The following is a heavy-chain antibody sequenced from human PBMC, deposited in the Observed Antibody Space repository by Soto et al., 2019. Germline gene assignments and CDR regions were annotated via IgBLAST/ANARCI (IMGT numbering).Heavy chain of an antibody. CDR3: VRGNHTWLQLWYFDL. Sequence: QVQLVQSGAEVKKPGSSVKVSCKASGGTFSNYPVSWVRQAPGQGLEWMGGIIPIFGTVNYAQKFQGRLTITADESPSTAYMELSSLRSEDTAVYYCVRGNHTWLQLWYFDLWGRGTLVTVSS. V-gene: IGHV1-69*12. CDR2: IIPIFGTV. CDR1: GGTFSNYP. D-gene: IGHD5-12*01. J-gene: IGHJ2*01.